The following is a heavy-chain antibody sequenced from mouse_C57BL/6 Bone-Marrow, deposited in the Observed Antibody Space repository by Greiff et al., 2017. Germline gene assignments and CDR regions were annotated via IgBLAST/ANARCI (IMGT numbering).Heavy chain of an antibody. CDR1: GFNIKDDY. CDR3: TREGTTVVFDY. D-gene: IGHD1-1*01. CDR2: IVPENGDT. V-gene: IGHV14-4*01. J-gene: IGHJ2*01. Sequence: VQLQQSGAELVRPGASVKLSCTASGFNIKDDYMHWVKQRPEQGLEWIGWIVPENGDTEYASKFQGKATITADTSSNTAYLQLSSLTSEDTAVYYCTREGTTVVFDYWGQGTTLTVSS.